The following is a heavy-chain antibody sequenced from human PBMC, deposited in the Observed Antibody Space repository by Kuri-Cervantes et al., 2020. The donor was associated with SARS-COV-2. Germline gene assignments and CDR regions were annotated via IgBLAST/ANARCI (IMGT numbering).Heavy chain of an antibody. CDR3: ARSGDYGGYYFDY. V-gene: IGHV4-39*01. D-gene: IGHD4-23*01. CDR1: GGSISSSSYY. CDR2: IYYSGST. J-gene: IGHJ4*02. Sequence: SETLSLTCTVSGGSISSSSYYWGWIRQPPGKGLEWIGSIYYSGSTYYNPSLKSRVTIPVDTSKNQFSLKLSSVTAADTAVYYCARSGDYGGYYFDYRGQGTLVTVSS.